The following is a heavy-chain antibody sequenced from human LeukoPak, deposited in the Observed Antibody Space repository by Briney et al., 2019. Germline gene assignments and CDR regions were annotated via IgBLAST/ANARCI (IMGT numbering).Heavy chain of an antibody. V-gene: IGHV3-74*01. D-gene: IGHD5-18*01. CDR1: GFTFTTYW. CDR3: ARDAVDTVNAV. Sequence: GGSLRLSCAASGFTFTTYWMHWVRQAPGKGLVWVSHINSDGSITSYADSVKGRFTISRDNAKNTLYLQMNSLRAEDTAVYYCARDAVDTVNAVWGQGTTVTVSS. CDR2: INSDGSIT. J-gene: IGHJ6*02.